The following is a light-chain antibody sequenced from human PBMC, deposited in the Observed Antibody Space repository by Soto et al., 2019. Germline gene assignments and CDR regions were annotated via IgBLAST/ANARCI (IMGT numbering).Light chain of an antibody. CDR3: QQYGT. V-gene: IGKV1-5*01. J-gene: IGKJ2*01. Sequence: DIQMPQSPSTLSASVGDRVTITCRASQSISSWLAWYQQKPGKAPKLLIYDASSLESGVPSRFSGSGSGTEFPRTISSLQPYDCATYYCQQYGTFGQGTKLEIK. CDR2: DAS. CDR1: QSISSW.